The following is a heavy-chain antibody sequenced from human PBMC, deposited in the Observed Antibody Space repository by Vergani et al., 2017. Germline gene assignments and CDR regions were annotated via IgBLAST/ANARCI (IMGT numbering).Heavy chain of an antibody. CDR3: TTDNRQCSVGHCSVTNCCGGVFDI. CDR1: GFTFINAW. D-gene: IGHD2-2*01. CDR2: IKSKTDGGTT. J-gene: IGHJ3*02. V-gene: IGHV3-15*01. Sequence: EVQLVESGGGLVKPGGSLRLSCAASGFTFINAWMTWVRQAPGKGLEWVGRIKSKTDGGTTYYAAPVKGKFTISRDDSKNTLYLQMNSLKTEDTAVYYCTTDNRQCSVGHCSVTNCCGGVFDIRGQGTVVTVSS.